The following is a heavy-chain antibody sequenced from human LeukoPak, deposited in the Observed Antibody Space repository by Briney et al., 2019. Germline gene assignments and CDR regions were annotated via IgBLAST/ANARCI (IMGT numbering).Heavy chain of an antibody. D-gene: IGHD6-6*01. CDR1: GFTFSDYY. CDR2: ISSSGSTI. J-gene: IGHJ5*02. Sequence: PGGSLRLSCAASGFTFSDYYMSWLRQAPGKGLEWVSYISSSGSTIYYADSVKGRFTISRDNAQNSLSLQMNSLRADDTAVYYCARDSYSSFPEWFDPWGQGTLVTVSS. CDR3: ARDSYSSFPEWFDP. V-gene: IGHV3-11*04.